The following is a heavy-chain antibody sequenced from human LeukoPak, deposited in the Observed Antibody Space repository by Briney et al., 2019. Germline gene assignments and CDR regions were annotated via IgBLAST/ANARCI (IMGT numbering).Heavy chain of an antibody. V-gene: IGHV4-59*01. Sequence: SETLSLTCTVSGGSISSYYWSWIRQPPGKGLEWIGYIYYSGSTNYNPSLKSRVTKSVDTSKNQFSLKLRSVTAADTAVYYCARMKGDYWGQGTLVTVSS. CDR2: IYYSGST. J-gene: IGHJ4*02. CDR3: ARMKGDY. CDR1: GGSISSYY.